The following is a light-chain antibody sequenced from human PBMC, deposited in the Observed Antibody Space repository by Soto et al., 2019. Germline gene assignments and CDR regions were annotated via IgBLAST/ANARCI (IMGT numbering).Light chain of an antibody. CDR1: QNINNY. V-gene: IGKV1-33*01. J-gene: IGKJ5*01. Sequence: EIQMTQSPSSLSASVGDRVTITCQASQNINNYLNWYQQKPGRAPKLLIYEASNLEAGVPSRFRGSGSGTDFTFTISRLQPEDIATYYCQQYENLPTFGQGTRLEIK. CDR2: EAS. CDR3: QQYENLPT.